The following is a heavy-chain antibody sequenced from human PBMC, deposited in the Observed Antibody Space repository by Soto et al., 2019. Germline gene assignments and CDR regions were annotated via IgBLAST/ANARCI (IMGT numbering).Heavy chain of an antibody. CDR3: VRDSSGWYPNFDY. D-gene: IGHD6-19*01. V-gene: IGHV1-3*01. CDR1: GYTFTSYA. J-gene: IGHJ4*02. Sequence: ASVKVSCKASGYTFTSYAMHWVRQAPGQRLEWMGWINAGNGNTKYSQKFQGRVTITRDTSASTAYMELSSLRSEDTAVYYCVRDSSGWYPNFDYWGQGTLVTVSS. CDR2: INAGNGNT.